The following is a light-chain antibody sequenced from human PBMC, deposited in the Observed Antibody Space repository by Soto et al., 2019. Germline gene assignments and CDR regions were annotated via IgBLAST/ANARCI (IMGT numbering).Light chain of an antibody. J-gene: IGKJ1*01. CDR1: QSLLHTNGYNY. CDR3: KLTRPPLRT. CDR2: LGS. Sequence: TPGKKDSISYRSSQSLLHTNGYNYLDWYLQKSGQSPQLLIYLGSNRGFGVPDRFSGSGSGADFTMRISRVEAEDVRVYYCKLTRPPLRTLGQGTKVDIK. V-gene: IGKV2-28*01.